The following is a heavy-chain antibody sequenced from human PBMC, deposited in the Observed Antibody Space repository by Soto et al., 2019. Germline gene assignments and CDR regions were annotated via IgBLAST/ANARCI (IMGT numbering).Heavy chain of an antibody. D-gene: IGHD2-2*01. CDR3: GRVMIGTSRHTDSDY. CDR1: GASISSRDYY. CDR2: IDYNGVT. Sequence: PSETLSLTCSVSGASISSRDYYWGWIRQTPGKGLEWIGNIDYNGVTYYNPSLNSRVTVSKDTSKNQFSLKVASVTAADTAIYYCGRVMIGTSRHTDSDYWGQGTRVTVSS. J-gene: IGHJ4*02. V-gene: IGHV4-39*01.